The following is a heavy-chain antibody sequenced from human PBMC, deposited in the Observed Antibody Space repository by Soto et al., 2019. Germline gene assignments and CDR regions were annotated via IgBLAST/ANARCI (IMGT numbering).Heavy chain of an antibody. CDR1: GYSFTSYW. V-gene: IGHV5-51*01. D-gene: IGHD1-26*01. Sequence: GESLKISCKGSGYSFTSYWIGWVRQMPGKGLEWMGIIYPGDSDTRYSPSFQGQVTISADKSISTAYLPWSSLKASDTAMYYCARALVGATLYYYYGMDVWGQGTTVTVSS. CDR3: ARALVGATLYYYYGMDV. CDR2: IYPGDSDT. J-gene: IGHJ6*02.